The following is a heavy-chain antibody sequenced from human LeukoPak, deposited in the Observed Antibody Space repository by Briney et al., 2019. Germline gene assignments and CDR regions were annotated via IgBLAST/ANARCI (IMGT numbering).Heavy chain of an antibody. CDR3: ARDRYSSGWHDEYFQH. CDR2: IKQDGSEK. D-gene: IGHD6-19*01. J-gene: IGHJ1*01. CDR1: GFTFSSYW. Sequence: PGGSLRLSCAASGFTFSSYWMSWVRQAPGKGLEWVANIKQDGSEKYYVDSVKGRFTISRDNAKNSLYLQMNSLRAEDTAVYYCARDRYSSGWHDEYFQHWGQGTLVTVSS. V-gene: IGHV3-7*01.